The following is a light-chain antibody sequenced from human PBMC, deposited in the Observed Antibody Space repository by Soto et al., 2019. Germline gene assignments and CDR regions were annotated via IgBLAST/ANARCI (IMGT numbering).Light chain of an antibody. CDR2: GAS. CDR3: TRYGGSPPFT. CDR1: QRVSSTY. V-gene: IGKV3-20*01. J-gene: IGKJ2*01. Sequence: ELVLTQSPGTLSLSPGETATLSCRASQRVSSTYLAWYQKKPGQAPRLLIYGASSRAAGIPDRFRGSGSGTDFTLTISRLEPEDFAVYCCTRYGGSPPFTFGQGTKVEI.